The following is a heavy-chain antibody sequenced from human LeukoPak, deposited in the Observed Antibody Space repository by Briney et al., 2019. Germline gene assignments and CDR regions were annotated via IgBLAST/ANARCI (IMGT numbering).Heavy chain of an antibody. CDR1: GVSISSISYY. Sequence: SETLSLTCTVSGVSISSISYYWGWIRQPPGKGLEWIGSIYYSGITYYNPSLKSRVTISVDTSKNQFSLKLSSVTAADTAVYYYARDPKSAVAADWFDPWGQGALVTVSS. CDR2: IYYSGIT. V-gene: IGHV4-39*07. J-gene: IGHJ5*01. CDR3: ARDPKSAVAADWFDP. D-gene: IGHD6-19*01.